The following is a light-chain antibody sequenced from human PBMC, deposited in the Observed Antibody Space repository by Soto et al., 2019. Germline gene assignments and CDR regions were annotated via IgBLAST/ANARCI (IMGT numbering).Light chain of an antibody. Sequence: EIVLTQSPGTLSLSPGERATLSCRASQSVSINYLAWYQQKPGQAPRLLIYRASSRATGIPDRFSDSGSGTDFTLTISRLEPEDFAVYYCQQYGSSPYTFGQGTKLEIK. CDR3: QQYGSSPYT. V-gene: IGKV3-20*01. CDR2: RAS. CDR1: QSVSINY. J-gene: IGKJ2*01.